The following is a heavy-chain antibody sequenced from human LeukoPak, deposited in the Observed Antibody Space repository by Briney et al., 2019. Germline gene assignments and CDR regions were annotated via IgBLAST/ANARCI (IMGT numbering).Heavy chain of an antibody. J-gene: IGHJ3*02. CDR2: ISGSGGST. CDR1: GFTFSNTW. Sequence: GGSLRLSCTASGFTFSNTWMSWVRQAPGKGLEWVSAISGSGGSTYYADSVKGRFTISRDNSKKTLNLQMNSLRAEDTAVYYCAKQYYYGSGSYDWAFDIWGQGTMVTVSS. D-gene: IGHD3-10*01. V-gene: IGHV3-23*01. CDR3: AKQYYYGSGSYDWAFDI.